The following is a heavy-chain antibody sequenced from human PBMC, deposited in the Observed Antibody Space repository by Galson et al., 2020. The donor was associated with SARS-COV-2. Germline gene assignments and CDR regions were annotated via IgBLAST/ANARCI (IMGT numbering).Heavy chain of an antibody. CDR1: GYPFTSSG. J-gene: IGHJ6*02. V-gene: IGHV1-18*01. CDR3: AREKGEGVLLWFGELLDV. D-gene: IGHD3-10*01. CDR2: ISAYNGKT. Sequence: ASVKPSCKASGYPFTSSGLSWVRQTPGQGLECMGWISAYNGKTNYAQKLQGRVTMTTDTSTSTAYMELRSLRSDDPAVYYCAREKGEGVLLWFGELLDVWGQGTTVTVSS.